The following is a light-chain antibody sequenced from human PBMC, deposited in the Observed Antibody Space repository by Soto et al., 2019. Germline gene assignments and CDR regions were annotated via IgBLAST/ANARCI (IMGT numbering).Light chain of an antibody. J-gene: IGKJ5*01. V-gene: IGKV2D-29*01. CDR3: MQSIQFPIT. CDR2: EVS. CDR1: QSVLYTPNAKTY. Sequence: DIVMTQSPEYLAGSLGERATINCKSSQSVLYTPNAKTYLYWYLQKPGHPPQLMIYEVSNRFSGVPDRFSGSGSGTDFTLKISRVEAEDVGVYYCMQSIQFPITFGRGTRLEIK.